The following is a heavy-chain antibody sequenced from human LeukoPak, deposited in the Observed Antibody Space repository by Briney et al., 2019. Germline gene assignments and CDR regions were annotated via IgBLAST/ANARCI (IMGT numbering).Heavy chain of an antibody. CDR2: IYYSGST. CDR1: GASISSYY. V-gene: IGHV4-59*01. D-gene: IGHD6-6*01. CDR3: ARVVGGSSGYYYYYYMDV. J-gene: IGHJ6*03. Sequence: PSETLSLTCTVSGASISSYYWSWIRQPPGKGLEWLGYIYYSGSTNYNPSLKSRVTISVDTSKNQFSLKLSSVTAADTAVYYCARVVGGSSGYYYYYYMDVWGKGTTVTVSS.